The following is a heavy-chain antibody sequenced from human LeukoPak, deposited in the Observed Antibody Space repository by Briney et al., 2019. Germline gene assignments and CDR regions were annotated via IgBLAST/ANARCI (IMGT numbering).Heavy chain of an antibody. CDR1: GFTFSSYA. CDR3: ARDGGTVAGYYYYGMDV. V-gene: IGHV3-30*04. J-gene: IGHJ6*02. CDR2: ISYDGSNK. D-gene: IGHD6-19*01. Sequence: GRSLRLSCGASGFTFSSYAMHWVRQAPGKGLEWVAVISYDGSNKYYADSVKGRFTISRDNSKNTPYLQRNRLRAEDTVVYYWARDGGTVAGYYYYGMDVWGQGTTVTVSS.